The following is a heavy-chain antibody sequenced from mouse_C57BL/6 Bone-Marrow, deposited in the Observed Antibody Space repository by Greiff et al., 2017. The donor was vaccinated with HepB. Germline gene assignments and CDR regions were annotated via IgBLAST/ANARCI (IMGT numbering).Heavy chain of an antibody. D-gene: IGHD1-1*01. J-gene: IGHJ1*03. CDR1: GFNIKDDY. CDR3: TTLYYYGSPGV. Sequence: EVQLQQSGAELVRPGASVKLSCTASGFNIKDDYMHWVKQRPEQGLEWIGWIDPENGDTEYASKFQGKATITADTASNTAYLQLSSLTSEDTAVYYCTTLYYYGSPGVWGTGTTVTVSS. CDR2: IDPENGDT. V-gene: IGHV14-4*01.